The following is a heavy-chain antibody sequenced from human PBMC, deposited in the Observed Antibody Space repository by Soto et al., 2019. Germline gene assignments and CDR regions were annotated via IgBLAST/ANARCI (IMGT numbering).Heavy chain of an antibody. D-gene: IGHD3-10*01. J-gene: IGHJ4*02. CDR3: VRSSGWTGDY. Sequence: EVQLVESGGGLVQPGGSLRLSCVASGFTFSSHWMNWVRQVPGKGLEWVANIKEDGTEINYVDSVKGRFAISRDNAKNLLYLQMNSLRVDDTAVYHCVRSSGWTGDYWGQGILVTVSS. CDR1: GFTFSSHW. V-gene: IGHV3-7*04. CDR2: IKEDGTEI.